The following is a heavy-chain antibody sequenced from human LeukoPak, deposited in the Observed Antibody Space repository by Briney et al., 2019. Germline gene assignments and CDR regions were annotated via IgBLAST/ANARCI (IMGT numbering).Heavy chain of an antibody. D-gene: IGHD4-17*01. CDR3: ASRYGDYADDY. CDR2: INHSGST. CDR1: GGSFSGYY. J-gene: IGHJ4*02. Sequence: MPSETLSLTCAVYGGSFSGYYWSWIRQPPGKGLEWIGEINHSGSTNYNPSLKSRVTISVDTSKNQFSLKLGSVTAADTAVYYCASRYGDYADDYWGQGTLVTVSS. V-gene: IGHV4-34*01.